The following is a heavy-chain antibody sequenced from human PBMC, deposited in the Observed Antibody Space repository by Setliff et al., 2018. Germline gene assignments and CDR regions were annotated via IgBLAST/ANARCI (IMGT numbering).Heavy chain of an antibody. Sequence: SETLSLTCTVYGGSFSDHFWSWIRQPPGKGLEWIGEINHSGSTNYNPSLKSRVTISVDASKNQFSLKLTSVTAADTAVYFCARVPHIWFGDLVTFDDAFDVWG. V-gene: IGHV4-34*01. CDR3: ARVPHIWFGDLVTFDDAFDV. D-gene: IGHD3-10*01. CDR1: GGSFSDHF. J-gene: IGHJ3*01. CDR2: INHSGST.